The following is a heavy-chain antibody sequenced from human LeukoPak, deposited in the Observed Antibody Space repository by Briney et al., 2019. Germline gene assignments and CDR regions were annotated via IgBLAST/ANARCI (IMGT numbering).Heavy chain of an antibody. J-gene: IGHJ4*02. CDR2: IYSGDST. Sequence: GGSLRLSCAASGFAVSSNYMSWVRQAPGKGLEWVAVIYSGDSTYYADSVKGRFAISRDNTKNTLNLQMNSLRVEDTAVYYCARDEEGYCSGGSCYPRWLDWGQGTLVTVSS. CDR1: GFAVSSNY. D-gene: IGHD2-15*01. CDR3: ARDEEGYCSGGSCYPRWLD. V-gene: IGHV3-66*01.